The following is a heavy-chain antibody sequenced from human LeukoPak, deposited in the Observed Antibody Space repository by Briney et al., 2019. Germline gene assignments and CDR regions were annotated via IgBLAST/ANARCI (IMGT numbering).Heavy chain of an antibody. J-gene: IGHJ4*02. CDR2: ISWNSGSI. D-gene: IGHD3-22*01. V-gene: IGHV3-9*01. CDR3: AKTDYDSSGYYWAYYFGY. Sequence: GGSLRLSCAASGFTFDDYAMHWVRHAPGKGLEWVSGISWNSGSIGYADSVKGRFTISRDNAKNSLYLQMNSLRAEDTALYYCAKTDYDSSGYYWAYYFGYWGQGTLVTVSS. CDR1: GFTFDDYA.